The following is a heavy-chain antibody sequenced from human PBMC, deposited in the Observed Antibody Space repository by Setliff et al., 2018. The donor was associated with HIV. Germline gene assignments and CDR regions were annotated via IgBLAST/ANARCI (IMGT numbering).Heavy chain of an antibody. V-gene: IGHV3-48*04. D-gene: IGHD2-2*01. CDR1: GFTFSSFA. Sequence: PGESLTISCAASGFTFSSFAMNWVRQAPGKGLEWISYINLDSRAIYYAHSVRGRFTISRDNARDSLYLQMSSLRAEDTAVYYCVRDTTSGWMLTNWGQGTLVTVSS. J-gene: IGHJ4*02. CDR2: INLDSRAI. CDR3: VRDTTSGWMLTN.